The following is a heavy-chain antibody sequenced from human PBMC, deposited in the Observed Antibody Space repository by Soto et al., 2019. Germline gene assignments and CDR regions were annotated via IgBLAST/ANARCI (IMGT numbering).Heavy chain of an antibody. CDR2: TYYSATT. D-gene: IGHD3-10*01. V-gene: IGHV4-39*01. CDR1: DGSISSSSYY. J-gene: IGHJ4*02. Sequence: GTLSLTVTVSDGSISSSSYYWCGSRQPPGKGQPCIASTYYSATTHYHPTLTSRVTISVDTSKSQFSLKLSSVTADDTAVYYCASRRGNRALNWGQGTLVTVSS. CDR3: ASRRGNRALN.